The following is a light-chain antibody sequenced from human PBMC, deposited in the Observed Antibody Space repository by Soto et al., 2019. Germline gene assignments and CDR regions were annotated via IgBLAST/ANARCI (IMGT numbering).Light chain of an antibody. CDR1: QSVSSD. CDR3: QQYNKWPIP. V-gene: IGKV3-15*01. CDR2: YTS. J-gene: IGKJ5*01. Sequence: EIVMPPYQATLSVSPGDSATLSCRASQSVSSDLACYQQKPGQAPRLLTYYTSTRATGFPARFSGGGSGTEFTLTISSLQSEDSAFYYCQQYNKWPIPFGQGPRLEI.